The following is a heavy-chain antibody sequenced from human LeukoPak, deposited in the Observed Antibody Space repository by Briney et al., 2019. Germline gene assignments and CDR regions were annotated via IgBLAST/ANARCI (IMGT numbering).Heavy chain of an antibody. CDR2: INPANSET. CDR1: GYSFTNYW. V-gene: IGHV5-51*01. Sequence: GESLKISCQGSGYSFTNYWIGWVRQMPGKGLEWMGIINPANSETIYSPSFQGQVSISVDKSINTAYLQWSSLKASDTAMYYCARPPYSGSYLYGNDAFDIWGQGTMVTVSS. D-gene: IGHD1-26*01. CDR3: ARPPYSGSYLYGNDAFDI. J-gene: IGHJ3*02.